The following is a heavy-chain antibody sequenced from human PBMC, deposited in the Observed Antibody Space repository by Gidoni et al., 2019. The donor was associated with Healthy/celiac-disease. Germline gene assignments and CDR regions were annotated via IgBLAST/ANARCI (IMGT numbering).Heavy chain of an antibody. CDR3: ARSIAAAGAFDY. J-gene: IGHJ4*02. V-gene: IGHV4-38-2*01. D-gene: IGHD6-13*01. CDR1: GYSISSGYY. Sequence: QVQLQESGPGLVKPSETLSLTCAVSGYSISSGYYWGWIRQPPGQGLEWIGSIYHSGSTYYNPSLKSRVTISVDTSKNQFSLKLSSVTAADTAVYYCARSIAAAGAFDYWGQGTLVTVSS. CDR2: IYHSGST.